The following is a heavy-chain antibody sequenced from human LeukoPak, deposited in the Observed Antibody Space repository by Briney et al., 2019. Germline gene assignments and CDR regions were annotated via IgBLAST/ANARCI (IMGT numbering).Heavy chain of an antibody. CDR3: ARRDPTSNSGYDY. CDR1: GFTFNSYS. Sequence: GGSLRLSCVASGFTFNSYSMHWVRQAPGKGLEYVSAISTDGGSEYYANSVKGRFTISRDNSKNTLYLQMGSLTIEDMAVYYCARRDPTSNSGYDYWGQGTLVTVSS. CDR2: ISTDGGSE. V-gene: IGHV3-64*01. J-gene: IGHJ4*02. D-gene: IGHD4-23*01.